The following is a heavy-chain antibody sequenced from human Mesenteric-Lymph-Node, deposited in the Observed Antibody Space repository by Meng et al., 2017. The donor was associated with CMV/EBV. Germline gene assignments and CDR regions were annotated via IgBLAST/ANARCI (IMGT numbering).Heavy chain of an antibody. D-gene: IGHD3-3*01. CDR2: INPNSGGT. J-gene: IGHJ6*02. V-gene: IGHV1-2*02. CDR1: GYTFTGYY. Sequence: ASVKVSCKASGYTFTGYYMHWVRQAPGQGLEWMGWINPNSGGTNYAQKFQGRVTMTRDTSISTAYMELSRLRSDDTAVYYCARVRKTGITIFGGYGMDVWGQGTTVTVSS. CDR3: ARVRKTGITIFGGYGMDV.